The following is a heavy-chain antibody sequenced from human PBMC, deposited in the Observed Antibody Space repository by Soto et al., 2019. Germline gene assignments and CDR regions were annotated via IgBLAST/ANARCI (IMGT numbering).Heavy chain of an antibody. V-gene: IGHV4-39*01. CDR1: GGSVSNSNYY. D-gene: IGHD2-8*01. CDR2: VYYRGRS. J-gene: IGHJ4*02. CDR3: VSQRTSVLTQAYFDY. Sequence: SETLSLTCTVSGGSVSNSNYYWGWIRQSPGRGLEWIGSVYYRGRSYSKSSVKSRVTISVDTSKNQFSLNLNSVTASDTAVYFCVSQRTSVLTQAYFDYWGPGALVTVSS.